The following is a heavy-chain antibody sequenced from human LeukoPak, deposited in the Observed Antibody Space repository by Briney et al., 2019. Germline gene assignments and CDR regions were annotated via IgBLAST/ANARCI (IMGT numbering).Heavy chain of an antibody. CDR2: INPNSGGT. Sequence: ASVKVSCKASGYTFTGYYMHWVRQAPGQGLEWMGWINPNSGGTNYAQKFQGRVTMTRDTSISTAYMELSRLRSDDTAVYYCAREYISPATGGYSYGYLDYWGQGTLVTVSS. J-gene: IGHJ4*02. CDR1: GYTFTGYY. V-gene: IGHV1-2*02. CDR3: AREYISPATGGYSYGYLDY. D-gene: IGHD5-18*01.